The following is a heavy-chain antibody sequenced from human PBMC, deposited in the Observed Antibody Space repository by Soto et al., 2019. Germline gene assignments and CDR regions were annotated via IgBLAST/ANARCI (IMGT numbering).Heavy chain of an antibody. V-gene: IGHV1-69*06. CDR1: GGTFRSYA. J-gene: IGHJ4*02. Sequence: QVQLVQSGAEVKKPGSSVKVSCKASGGTFRSYAISWVRQAPGQGLEWMGGIIPIFGTANYAQKFQGRVTITADKSTSTAYMELSSLRSEDTAVYYCARAPPRECGGDCYSGFDYWGQGTLVTVSS. D-gene: IGHD2-21*02. CDR3: ARAPPRECGGDCYSGFDY. CDR2: IIPIFGTA.